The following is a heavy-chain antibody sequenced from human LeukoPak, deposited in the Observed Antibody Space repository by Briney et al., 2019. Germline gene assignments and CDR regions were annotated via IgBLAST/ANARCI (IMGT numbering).Heavy chain of an antibody. Sequence: ASVKVSCKASGYTFTGYYMHWVRQAPGQGLEWMGRINPNSGGTNYAQRFQGRVTMTRDTSISTVYMELSRLTSDDTAVYHCARDRSAVAGTAAYWGQGTLVTVSS. CDR1: GYTFTGYY. D-gene: IGHD6-19*01. CDR3: ARDRSAVAGTAAY. J-gene: IGHJ4*02. CDR2: INPNSGGT. V-gene: IGHV1-2*06.